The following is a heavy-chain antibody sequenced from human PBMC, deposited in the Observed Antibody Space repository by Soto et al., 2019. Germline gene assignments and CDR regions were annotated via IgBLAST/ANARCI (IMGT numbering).Heavy chain of an antibody. V-gene: IGHV3-23*01. CDR3: AKDYYDSSGYYYSYYYYGMDV. CDR1: GFTFSSYA. Sequence: VGSLRLSCASSGFTFSSYAMSWVRHAPGKWLEWVSAISGSGGSTYYADSVKGRFTISRDNSKNTLYLQMNSLRAEDTAVYYCAKDYYDSSGYYYSYYYYGMDVWGQGTTVTVSS. J-gene: IGHJ6*01. CDR2: ISGSGGST. D-gene: IGHD3-22*01.